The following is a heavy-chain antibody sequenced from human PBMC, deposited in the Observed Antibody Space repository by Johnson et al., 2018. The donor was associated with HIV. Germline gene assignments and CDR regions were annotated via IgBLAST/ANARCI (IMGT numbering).Heavy chain of an antibody. CDR2: IRSDGTNK. CDR3: VKDLYCIDGVCRTDAFDI. J-gene: IGHJ3*02. Sequence: QVQLVESGGGVVQPGGSLRLSCAAFGFTFSTYGIHWVRQAPGKGLEWVAFIRSDGTNKYYADFVKGRFSISRDTFKNTLYLDMSSLRAEDTAVYFCVKDLYCIDGVCRTDAFDIWGQGTRVSVSS. V-gene: IGHV3-30*02. D-gene: IGHD2-8*01. CDR1: GFTFSTYG.